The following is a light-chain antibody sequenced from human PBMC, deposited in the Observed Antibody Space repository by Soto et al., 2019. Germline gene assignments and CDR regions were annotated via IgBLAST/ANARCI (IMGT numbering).Light chain of an antibody. CDR3: AAWDDIVSGRV. CDR1: SSNIGSNY. V-gene: IGLV1-47*02. CDR2: SNN. J-gene: IGLJ3*02. Sequence: QAVVTQPPSASGTPGQRVTISCSGSSSNIGSNYVYWYQQLPGTAPTLLIFSNNQRSSGVPDRFSGSKSGTSASLAISGLRSEDEADYYCAAWDDIVSGRVFGGGTKLTVL.